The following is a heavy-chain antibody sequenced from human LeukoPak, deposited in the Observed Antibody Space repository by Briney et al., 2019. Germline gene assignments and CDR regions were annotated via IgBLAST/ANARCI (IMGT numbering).Heavy chain of an antibody. CDR3: ASEGLPTHGAFDI. J-gene: IGHJ3*02. D-gene: IGHD5-18*01. Sequence: GSSVKVSCKASGGTLSSYAISWVRQAPGQGLEWMGGIIPIFGTANYAQKFQGRDTITTDESTSTAYMELSSLRSEDTAVYYCASEGLPTHGAFDIWGQGTMVTVSS. V-gene: IGHV1-69*05. CDR2: IIPIFGTA. CDR1: GGTLSSYA.